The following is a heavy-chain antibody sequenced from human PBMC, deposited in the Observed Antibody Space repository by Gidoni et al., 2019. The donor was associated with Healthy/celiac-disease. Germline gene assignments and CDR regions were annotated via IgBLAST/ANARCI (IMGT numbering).Heavy chain of an antibody. J-gene: IGHJ4*02. CDR2: IYYWGST. CDR1: GGSISSSSYY. Sequence: QLQLQESGPGLVKPSETLSLTCTVSGGSISSSSYYWGWIRQPPGKGLEWIGSIYYWGSTYYNPSLKSRVTISVDTSKNQFSLKLSSVTAADTAVYYCARENYDSSGYYWGQGTLVTVSS. V-gene: IGHV4-39*07. CDR3: ARENYDSSGYY. D-gene: IGHD3-22*01.